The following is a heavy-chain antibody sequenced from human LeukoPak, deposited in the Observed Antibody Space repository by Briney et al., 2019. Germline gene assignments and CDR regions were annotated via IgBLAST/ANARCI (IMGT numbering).Heavy chain of an antibody. CDR2: IFGSGGSA. CDR3: AKTATGYSSGHYPGWPVDY. Sequence: GGSLRLSCAASGFTFNSYAMYWVRQAPGKGLEWVSGIFGSGGSAHYADSVKGRFAISRDNSKNRVYLQMNSLRAENTAVYYCAKTATGYSSGHYPGWPVDYWGQGTLVTVSS. CDR1: GFTFNSYA. V-gene: IGHV3-23*01. D-gene: IGHD6-19*01. J-gene: IGHJ4*02.